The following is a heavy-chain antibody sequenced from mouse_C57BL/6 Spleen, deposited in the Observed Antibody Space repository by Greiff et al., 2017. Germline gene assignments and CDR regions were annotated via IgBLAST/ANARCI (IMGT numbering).Heavy chain of an antibody. CDR3: ARGYYGSSYVHWYFDV. D-gene: IGHD1-1*01. V-gene: IGHV1-81*01. J-gene: IGHJ1*03. CDR1: GYTFTSYG. Sequence: QVQLQQSGAELARPGASVKLSCKASGYTFTSYGISWVKQRTGQGLEWIGEIYPRSGSTYYNEKFKGKATLTADKSSSTAYMELRSLTSEDSAVSFCARGYYGSSYVHWYFDVWGTGTTVTVSS. CDR2: IYPRSGST.